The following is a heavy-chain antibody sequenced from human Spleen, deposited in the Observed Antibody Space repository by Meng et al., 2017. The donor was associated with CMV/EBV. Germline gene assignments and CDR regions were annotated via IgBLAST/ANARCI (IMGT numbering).Heavy chain of an antibody. V-gene: IGHV4-39*01. CDR2: IYYSGST. CDR1: GGSMSSSSYY. J-gene: IGHJ4*02. D-gene: IGHD1-26*01. Sequence: GSLRLSCTVSGGSMSSSSYYWGWIRQPPGKGLEWIGSIYYSGSTYYNPSLKSRVTISVDTSKNQFSLNLSSVIAADTAVYYCARLYSGSYSDYFDYWGQGTLVTVSS. CDR3: ARLYSGSYSDYFDY.